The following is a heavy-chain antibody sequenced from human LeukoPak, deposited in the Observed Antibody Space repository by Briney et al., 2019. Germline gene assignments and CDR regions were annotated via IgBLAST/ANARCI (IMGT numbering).Heavy chain of an antibody. D-gene: IGHD3-22*01. J-gene: IGHJ4*02. CDR2: ISGSGDNT. CDR3: AKDGDYYYDSSGYYLGDY. CDR1: GFTFSSYS. Sequence: PGGSLRLSCAASGFTFSSYSMNWVRQAPGKGLEWVSGISGSGDNTYYADSVKGRFTISRDNSKNTLYLQMNSLRAEDTAVYYCAKDGDYYYDSSGYYLGDYWGQGTLVTVSS. V-gene: IGHV3-23*01.